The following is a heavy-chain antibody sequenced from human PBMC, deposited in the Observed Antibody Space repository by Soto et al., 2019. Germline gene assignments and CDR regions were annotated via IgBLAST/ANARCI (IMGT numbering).Heavy chain of an antibody. CDR2: ISGSSSYI. CDR1: GFTFSDYY. V-gene: IGHV3-11*05. CDR3: GGGPGTRGLDRFLY. J-gene: IGHJ4*02. Sequence: QAQLVESGGGLVKPGGSLRLSCAASGFTFSDYYMNWIRQAPGKGLEWVSYISGSSSYIEYADSVKGRFTISRDNAKKPLELQNDRLGGGGPAGYYWGGGPGTRGLDRFLYWGQGTLVTVSS. D-gene: IGHD6-13*01.